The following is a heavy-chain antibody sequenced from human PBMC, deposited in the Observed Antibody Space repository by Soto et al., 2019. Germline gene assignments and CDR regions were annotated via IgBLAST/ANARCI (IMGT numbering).Heavy chain of an antibody. CDR2: IIPIFGTA. CDR3: ARAQGGSSSLDIYYDYYYGMDV. J-gene: IGHJ6*02. CDR1: GGTFSSYA. Sequence: QVQLVQSGAEVKKPGSSVKVSCKAPGGTFSSYAISWVRQAPGHGLEWMGGIIPIFGTANYAQKFQGRVTITADESTSTGYMELSSLRYEDTGVYYCARAQGGSSSLDIYYDYYYGMDVWGQGTTVTVSS. D-gene: IGHD2-15*01. V-gene: IGHV1-69*01.